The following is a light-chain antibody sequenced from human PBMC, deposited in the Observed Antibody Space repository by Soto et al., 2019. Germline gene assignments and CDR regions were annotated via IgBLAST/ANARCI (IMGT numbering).Light chain of an antibody. V-gene: IGKV1-39*01. CDR3: QQRYNTPPT. Sequence: DIHITQSPSSLSASVGDRVIITFRASQSISSYLNWYQQRPGKAPKLLIYAASSLQSGVPSRFSGRGSGTDVTLTISSLQPEDFATYYCQQRYNTPPTFGGGTKVEIK. J-gene: IGKJ4*01. CDR2: AAS. CDR1: QSISSY.